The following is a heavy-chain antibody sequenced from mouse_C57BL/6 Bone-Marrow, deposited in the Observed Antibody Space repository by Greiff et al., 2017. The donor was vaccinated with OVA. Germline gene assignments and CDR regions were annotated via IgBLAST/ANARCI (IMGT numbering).Heavy chain of an antibody. V-gene: IGHV1-55*01. J-gene: IGHJ2*01. D-gene: IGHD2-5*01. CDR3: ARTYSNPYYFDY. CDR1: GYTFTSYW. CDR2: IYPGSGST. Sequence: VQLQQPGAELVKPGASVKMSCKASGYTFTSYWITWVKQRPGQGLEWIGDIYPGSGSTNYNEKFKSKATLTVDTSSSTAYMQLSSLTSEDSAVYYCARTYSNPYYFDYWGLGTTLTVSS.